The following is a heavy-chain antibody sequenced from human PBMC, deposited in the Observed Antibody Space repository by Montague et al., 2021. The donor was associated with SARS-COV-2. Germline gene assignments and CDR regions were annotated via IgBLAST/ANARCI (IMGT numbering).Heavy chain of an antibody. D-gene: IGHD3-3*02. V-gene: IGHV3-30*04. CDR3: AGELGFYGMDV. CDR2: ISYDGSNK. CDR1: GFTFSSYA. Sequence: SLRLSCAAFGFTFSSYAMHWVRQAPGKGPEWVAVISYDGSNKYYADSVKGRFTISRDNSKNTLYLQMNSLRAEDTAVYYCAGELGFYGMDVWGQGTTVTVSS. J-gene: IGHJ6*02.